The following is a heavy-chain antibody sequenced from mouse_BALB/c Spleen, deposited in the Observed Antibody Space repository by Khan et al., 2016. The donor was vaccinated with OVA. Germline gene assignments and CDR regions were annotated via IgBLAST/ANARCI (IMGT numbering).Heavy chain of an antibody. D-gene: IGHD4-1*01. CDR1: GYSITRDYA. CDR3: ASELGRYYAMDY. Sequence: EVQLQESGPGLVKPSQSLSLTCTVTGYSITRDYAWNWFRQFPGNKLEWMGYLTKSGGINYNPPLKSRISITRDTSKNQFFLQLNSVTTEDTATYYCASELGRYYAMDYWGQGTSVTVSS. CDR2: LTKSGGI. V-gene: IGHV3-2*02. J-gene: IGHJ4*01.